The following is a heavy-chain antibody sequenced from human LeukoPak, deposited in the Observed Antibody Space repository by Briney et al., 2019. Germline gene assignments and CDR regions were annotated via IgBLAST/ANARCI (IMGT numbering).Heavy chain of an antibody. J-gene: IGHJ4*02. D-gene: IGHD3-22*01. Sequence: GWSLRLSCGASGFSVRTSLLNWVRQAPGKGLEWVASINPDGSDKYSVDSVKGRFTISRDNAKNSLYLQMNSLRAEDTAVYYCATDRGYSSFDYWGQGTLVTVSS. CDR2: INPDGSDK. V-gene: IGHV3-7*01. CDR1: GFSVRTSL. CDR3: ATDRGYSSFDY.